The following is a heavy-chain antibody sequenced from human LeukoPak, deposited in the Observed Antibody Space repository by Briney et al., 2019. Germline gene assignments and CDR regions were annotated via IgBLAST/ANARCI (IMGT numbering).Heavy chain of an antibody. Sequence: ASVKVSCKASGYTFTGYYMHWVRQAPGQGLEWMGWINPYSGATNYAQKFQGRVTMTRDTSISTAYMDLSSLKSDDTAVYYCARAHIGNDLFIDYRGQGTLVTVSS. CDR2: INPYSGAT. CDR3: ARAHIGNDLFIDY. J-gene: IGHJ4*02. CDR1: GYTFTGYY. D-gene: IGHD2-21*01. V-gene: IGHV1-2*02.